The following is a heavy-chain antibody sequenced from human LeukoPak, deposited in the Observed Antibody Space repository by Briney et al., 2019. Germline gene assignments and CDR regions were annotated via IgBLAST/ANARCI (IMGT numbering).Heavy chain of an antibody. Sequence: GGSLRLSCAASGFTVSSNYMSWVRQAPGKGLEWVSIIYRVGSTYYADSVKGRFTISRDNSKNTLFLQMNSLRAEDTAVYYCARIYSGYDSHFDYWGQGTLVTVSS. D-gene: IGHD5-12*01. V-gene: IGHV3-53*01. CDR1: GFTVSSNY. J-gene: IGHJ4*02. CDR3: ARIYSGYDSHFDY. CDR2: IYRVGST.